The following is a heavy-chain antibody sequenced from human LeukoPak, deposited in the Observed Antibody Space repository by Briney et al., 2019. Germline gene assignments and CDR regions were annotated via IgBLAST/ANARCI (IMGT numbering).Heavy chain of an antibody. D-gene: IGHD3-22*01. CDR3: ARDSPYYYDTSGLDS. J-gene: IGHJ4*02. CDR2: IYSDGSP. V-gene: IGHV3-53*01. Sequence: GGSLRLSCAASGFTVSSNYMSWVRRAPGKGLEWVSGIYSDGSPYYVDSVKGRFTISRDNSKNTLYLQMNRLRAEDTAMYYCARDSPYYYDTSGLDSWGQGTLVTVSS. CDR1: GFTVSSNY.